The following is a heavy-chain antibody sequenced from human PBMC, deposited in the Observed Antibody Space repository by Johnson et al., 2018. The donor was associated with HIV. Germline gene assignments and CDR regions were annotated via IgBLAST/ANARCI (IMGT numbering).Heavy chain of an antibody. V-gene: IGHV3-30*04. Sequence: QVQLVESGGGVVQPGRSLRLSCAASGITFSSYAMHWVRQAPGKGLEWVAVISYDGSNKYYADSVKGRFTISRDNSKNKLYLQMNSLRAEDTAVYYWARDQDGGYYDTTAFDIWGQGTMVTVSS. D-gene: IGHD3-10*01. CDR2: ISYDGSNK. J-gene: IGHJ3*02. CDR1: GITFSSYA. CDR3: ARDQDGGYYDTTAFDI.